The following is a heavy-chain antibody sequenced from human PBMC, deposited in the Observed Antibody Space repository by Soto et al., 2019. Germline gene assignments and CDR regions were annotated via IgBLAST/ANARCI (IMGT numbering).Heavy chain of an antibody. CDR2: IYYSGST. Sequence: VQLLESGGDLVQPGGSLRLSCAASGFTFSSYAMTWVRQAPGKGLEWIGYIYYSGSTYYNPSLKSRLTISVDTSKNQFSLKLSSVTAADTAVYYCARESIVFLHAFDIWGQGTMVTVSS. CDR3: ARESIVFLHAFDI. D-gene: IGHD3-10*01. CDR1: GFTFSSYA. J-gene: IGHJ3*02. V-gene: IGHV4-30-4*08.